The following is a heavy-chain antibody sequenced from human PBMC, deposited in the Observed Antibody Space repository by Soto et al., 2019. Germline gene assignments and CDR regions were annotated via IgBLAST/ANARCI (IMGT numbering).Heavy chain of an antibody. D-gene: IGHD1-7*01. CDR3: AKDQLELPSDWFDP. J-gene: IGHJ5*02. CDR1: GFTFSSYG. CDR2: ISYDGSNK. Sequence: PGGSLRLSCAASGFTFSSYGMHWVRQAPGKGLEWVAVISYDGSNKYYADSVKGRSTISRDNSKNTLYLQMNSLRAEDTAVYYCAKDQLELPSDWFDPWGQGTLVTVSS. V-gene: IGHV3-30*18.